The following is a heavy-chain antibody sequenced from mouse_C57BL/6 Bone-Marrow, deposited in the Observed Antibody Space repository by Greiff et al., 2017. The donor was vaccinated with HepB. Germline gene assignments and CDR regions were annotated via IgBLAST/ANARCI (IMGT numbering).Heavy chain of an antibody. V-gene: IGHV1-81*01. CDR1: GYTFTSYG. J-gene: IGHJ2*01. CDR3: ARGKSNYGGGFDY. D-gene: IGHD2-5*01. CDR2: IYPRSGNT. Sequence: LVESGAELARPGASVKLSCKASGYTFTSYGISWVKQRTGQGLEWIGEIYPRSGNTYYNEKFKGKATLTADKSSSTAYMELRSLTSEDSAVYFCARGKSNYGGGFDYWGQGTTLTVSS.